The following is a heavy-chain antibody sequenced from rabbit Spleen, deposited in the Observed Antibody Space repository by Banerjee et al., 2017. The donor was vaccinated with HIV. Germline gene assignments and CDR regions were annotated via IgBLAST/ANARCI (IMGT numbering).Heavy chain of an antibody. V-gene: IGHV1S45*01. D-gene: IGHD4-1*01. Sequence: QEQLVESGGGLVQPEGSLTLTCTASAFSFSTSYDMCWVRQAPGKGLEWIGCIYTGNNKNYYASWAKGRFTISKTSSTTVTLQMTSLTVADTATYFCARVSETSGWGEDLWGQGTLVTVS. J-gene: IGHJ3*01. CDR2: IYTGNNKN. CDR1: AFSFSTSYD. CDR3: ARVSETSGWGEDL.